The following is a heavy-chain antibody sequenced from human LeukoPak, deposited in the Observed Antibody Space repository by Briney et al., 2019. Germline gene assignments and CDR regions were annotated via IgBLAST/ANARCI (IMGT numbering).Heavy chain of an antibody. J-gene: IGHJ4*02. D-gene: IGHD2-2*01. CDR2: INAGNGNT. CDR3: ARGRYCSSTSCSPSFYFDF. CDR1: GYIFTNYA. V-gene: IGHV1-3*01. Sequence: ASVKVSCKASGYIFTNYAMHWVRQAPGQRLEWMGRINAGNGNTKYSQKFQGRVTITRDTSASTAYMELNSLRSEDTAVYYCARGRYCSSTSCSPSFYFDFWGQGTLVTVSS.